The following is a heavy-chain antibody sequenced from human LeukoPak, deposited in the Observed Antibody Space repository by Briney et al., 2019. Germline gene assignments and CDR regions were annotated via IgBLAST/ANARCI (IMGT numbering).Heavy chain of an antibody. CDR1: GGSFSGYY. D-gene: IGHD3-22*01. Sequence: SETLSLTRAVYGGSFSGYYWSWIRQPPGKGLEWIGEINHSGSTNYNPSLKSRVTISVDTSKNQFSLKLSSVTAADTAVYYCAMDSSGRDALDIWGQGTMVTVSS. V-gene: IGHV4-34*01. CDR3: AMDSSGRDALDI. CDR2: INHSGST. J-gene: IGHJ3*02.